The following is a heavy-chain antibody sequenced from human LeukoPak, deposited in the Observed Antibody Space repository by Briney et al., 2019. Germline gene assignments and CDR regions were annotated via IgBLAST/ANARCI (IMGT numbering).Heavy chain of an antibody. CDR2: INHSGST. Sequence: PSETLSLTCAVYGGSFSGYYWSWIRQPPGKGLEWIGEINHSGSTNYNPSLKSRVTISVDTSKNQFSLKLSSVTAADTAVYYCARERAAAAGYFDYWGQGTLVTVSS. CDR3: ARERAAAAGYFDY. CDR1: GGSFSGYY. D-gene: IGHD6-13*01. V-gene: IGHV4-34*01. J-gene: IGHJ4*02.